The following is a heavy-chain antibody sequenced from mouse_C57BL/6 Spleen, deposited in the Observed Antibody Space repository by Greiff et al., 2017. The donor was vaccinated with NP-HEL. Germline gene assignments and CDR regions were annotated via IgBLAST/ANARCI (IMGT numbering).Heavy chain of an antibody. V-gene: IGHV1-55*01. J-gene: IGHJ1*03. CDR2: IYLGRGST. Sequence: QVQLQQPGAELVKPGASVKMSCKASGYTFTRYWITWVKQRPGQGLAWIGDIYLGRGSTNYNEKFKSKATLTVDTSSSTAYMQLSSLTSEDSAVYYCARREYYDWYFDVWGTGTTVTVSS. CDR1: GYTFTRYW. CDR3: ARREYYDWYFDV. D-gene: IGHD1-1*01.